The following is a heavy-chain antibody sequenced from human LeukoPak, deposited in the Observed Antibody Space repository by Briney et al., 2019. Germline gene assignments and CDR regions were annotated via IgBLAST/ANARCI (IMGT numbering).Heavy chain of an antibody. Sequence: SETLSLTCAVYGGSFSGYYWSWIRQPPGKGLEWIGEINHSGSTNYNPSLKSRVTISVDTSKNQFSLKLSSVTAADTAVYYCARVGIVVVPAAITNWGQRTLVTVSS. D-gene: IGHD2-2*03. J-gene: IGHJ4*02. CDR3: ARVGIVVVPAAITN. CDR1: GGSFSGYY. V-gene: IGHV4-34*01. CDR2: INHSGST.